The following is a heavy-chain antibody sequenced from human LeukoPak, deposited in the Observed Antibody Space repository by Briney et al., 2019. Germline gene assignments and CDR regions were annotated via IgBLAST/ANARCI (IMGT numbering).Heavy chain of an antibody. V-gene: IGHV1-69*13. D-gene: IGHD5-24*01. CDR3: ARETPDGYNFDF. Sequence: SVKVSCKGSGGTFSSLKLSCVRQAPGQGLEWMGGIIPVFGTVNYAQKFQGRVTITADEGTSTGYMELSSLRSEDTAVYYCARETPDGYNFDFWGQGTLVTVSS. CDR1: GGTFSSLK. J-gene: IGHJ4*02. CDR2: IIPVFGTV.